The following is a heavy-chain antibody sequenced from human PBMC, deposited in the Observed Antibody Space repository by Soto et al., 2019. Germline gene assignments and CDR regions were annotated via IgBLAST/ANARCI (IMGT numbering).Heavy chain of an antibody. J-gene: IGHJ6*02. CDR2: INAGNGNT. D-gene: IGHD3-3*01. Sequence: GASVKVSCKASGYTFTSYDINWVRQATGQGLEWMGWINAGNGNTKYSQKFQGRVTITRDTSASTAYMELSSLRSGDTAMLYCAGGWNFDFWRGYFYGMDGWG. CDR1: GYTFTSYD. CDR3: AGGWNFDFWRGYFYGMDG. V-gene: IGHV1-3*01.